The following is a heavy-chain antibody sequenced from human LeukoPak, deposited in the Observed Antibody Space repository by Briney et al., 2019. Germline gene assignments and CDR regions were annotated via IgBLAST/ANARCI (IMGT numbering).Heavy chain of an antibody. CDR2: MNPNSGNT. CDR1: GYTLASYD. V-gene: IGHV1-8*02. D-gene: IGHD4-11*01. CDR3: ARGRATVTTHWVDP. J-gene: IGHJ5*02. Sequence: ASVKVSCQASGYTLASYDINWVRQATGKGLEWMGWMNPNSGNTGYAGKFQGRITLTADTSTSTAYLELRSLRSEDTAVYYCARGRATVTTHWVDPWGQGTLVTVSS.